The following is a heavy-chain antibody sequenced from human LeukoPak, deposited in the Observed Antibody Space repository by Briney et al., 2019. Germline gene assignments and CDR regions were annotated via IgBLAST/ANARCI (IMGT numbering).Heavy chain of an antibody. CDR3: ARSIVGTITSFDY. J-gene: IGHJ4*02. V-gene: IGHV4-39*07. D-gene: IGHD1-26*01. CDR2: IHNSGST. Sequence: PSETLSLTCTVSGGSISISNYYWGWIRQPPGKGLEWIGSIHNSGSTYYNPSLKSRVTVSIDTSKNQFSLKLSSVTAADTAVYYCARSIVGTITSFDYWGQGTLATVSS. CDR1: GGSISISNYY.